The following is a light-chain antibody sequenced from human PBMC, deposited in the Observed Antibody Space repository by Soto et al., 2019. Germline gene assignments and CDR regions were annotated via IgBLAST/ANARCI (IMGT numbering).Light chain of an antibody. Sequence: DIVMTQSPDSLAVSLGERATINCKSSQCVLYSSNNKNYLAWYQQKPGQPPKLLINWASTRESGVPDRFSGSGSGTDFTFTISSLQAEDVAVYYCQQYYSTPLTFGGGTKVDI. V-gene: IGKV4-1*01. CDR2: WAS. CDR1: QCVLYSSNNKNY. J-gene: IGKJ4*01. CDR3: QQYYSTPLT.